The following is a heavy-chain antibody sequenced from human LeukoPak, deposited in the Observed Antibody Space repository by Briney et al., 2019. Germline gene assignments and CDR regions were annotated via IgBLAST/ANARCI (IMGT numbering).Heavy chain of an antibody. CDR2: INHSGST. CDR1: GGSFSGYY. J-gene: IGHJ6*02. V-gene: IGHV4-34*01. CDR3: ATKMHYYYYGMDV. Sequence: SETLSLTCAVYGGSFSGYYWSWIRRPPGRGLEWIGEINHSGSTNYNPSLKSRVTISENTSKTQFSLKLSSLTAADTAVNYCATKMHYYYYGMDVWGQGTTVTVSS.